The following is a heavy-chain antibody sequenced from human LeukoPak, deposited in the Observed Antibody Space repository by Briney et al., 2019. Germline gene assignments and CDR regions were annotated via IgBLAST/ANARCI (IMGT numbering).Heavy chain of an antibody. CDR3: ARDLYGVSHDY. CDR1: GFTVSSNY. D-gene: IGHD4-17*01. J-gene: IGHJ4*02. Sequence: PGGSLRLSCAASGFTVSSNYMNWVRRAPGKGLEWVSVIYSSGSTYYADSVKGRFTISRDNSKNTLYLQMNSLRAEDTAVYYCARDLYGVSHDYWGQGTLVTVSS. V-gene: IGHV3-53*01. CDR2: IYSSGST.